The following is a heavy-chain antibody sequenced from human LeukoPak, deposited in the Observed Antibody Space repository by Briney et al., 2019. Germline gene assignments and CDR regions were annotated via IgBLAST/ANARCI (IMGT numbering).Heavy chain of an antibody. CDR2: IKQDGSEK. CDR1: GFTFSSYW. V-gene: IGHV3-7*01. CDR3: ARWEGDDGYYYYYMDV. J-gene: IGHJ6*03. Sequence: SGGSLRLSCAASGFTFSSYWMSWVRQAPGKGLEWVANIKQDGSEKYYVDSVKGRFTISRDNAKNSLYLQMNSLRAEDTAVYYCARWEGDDGYYYYYMDVWGKGTTVTVSS. D-gene: IGHD2-21*02.